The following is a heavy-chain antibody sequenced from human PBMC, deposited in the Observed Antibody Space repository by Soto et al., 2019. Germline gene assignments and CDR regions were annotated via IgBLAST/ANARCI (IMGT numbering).Heavy chain of an antibody. J-gene: IGHJ4*02. V-gene: IGHV2-5*02. CDR3: AHAYGGRALY. D-gene: IGHD1-26*01. Sequence: QITLKESGPTLVKPTQTLTLTCTFSGFSLTTDRVGVGWIRQPPGEALEWLAVIYWDDSKTYRPSLESRLTITKDTSKHRAALTMTNMDSLDTATYYCAHAYGGRALYWGQGTLVTVSS. CDR1: GFSLTTDRVG. CDR2: IYWDDSK.